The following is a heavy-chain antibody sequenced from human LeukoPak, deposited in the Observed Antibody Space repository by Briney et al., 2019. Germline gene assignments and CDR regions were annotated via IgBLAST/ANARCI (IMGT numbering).Heavy chain of an antibody. CDR2: ISSDSDYI. Sequence: GGSLRLSCAASGFTFSSYSMNWVRQAPGKGLEWVSSISSDSDYIFYADSLKGRFTISRDNAKNSLYLQMNSLRAEVTAVYYCARLYCGYDCYSSDYWGQGTLVTVSS. J-gene: IGHJ4*02. V-gene: IGHV3-21*01. D-gene: IGHD2-21*02. CDR3: ARLYCGYDCYSSDY. CDR1: GFTFSSYS.